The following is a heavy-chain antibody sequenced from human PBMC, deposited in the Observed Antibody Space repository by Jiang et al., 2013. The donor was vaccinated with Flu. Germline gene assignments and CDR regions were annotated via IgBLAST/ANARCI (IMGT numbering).Heavy chain of an antibody. CDR1: GGSFSDYY. Sequence: LLKPSETLSLTCAVYGGSFSDYYWSWIRQPPGKGLEWIGQINHSGRANYNPSLKSRVIISVDTSKNQLSLKLSSVTAADTAVYYCARHKPNARAFEYWGQGTLVTVSS. CDR2: INHSGRA. D-gene: IGHD1-1*01. J-gene: IGHJ4*02. V-gene: IGHV4-34*01. CDR3: ARHKPNARAFEY.